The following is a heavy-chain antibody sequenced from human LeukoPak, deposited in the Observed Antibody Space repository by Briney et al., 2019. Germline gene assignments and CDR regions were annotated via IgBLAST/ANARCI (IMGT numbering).Heavy chain of an antibody. CDR2: IKGKADGGTT. CDR1: GFTYSNAW. D-gene: IGHD3-3*01. J-gene: IGHJ4*02. V-gene: IGHV3-15*01. Sequence: PGGSLRLPHVASGFTYSNAWMIWVRQAPAKGLEWVGRIKGKADGGTTDYAAPVKGRFTISRDDSRNTVFVQIDSLKTEDTAVYCCATDARLTFWSGYEQYYFDFWGQGTLVTVSS. CDR3: ATDARLTFWSGYEQYYFDF.